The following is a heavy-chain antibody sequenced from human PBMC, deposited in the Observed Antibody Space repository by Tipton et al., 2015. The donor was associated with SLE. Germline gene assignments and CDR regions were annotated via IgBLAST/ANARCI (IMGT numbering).Heavy chain of an antibody. CDR3: ARGQFNGYDDAAYLVPSDS. Sequence: SLRLSCAASRFTFSSHAMHWVRQAPGKGLEWMAVVSYDGTNKYADSVKGRFTISRDDSKNTLYLQMNSLRVDDTAVYYCARGQFNGYDDAAYLVPSDSWGQGTLVIVSS. V-gene: IGHV3-30*03. J-gene: IGHJ4*02. CDR2: VSYDGTNK. D-gene: IGHD3-16*01. CDR1: RFTFSSHA.